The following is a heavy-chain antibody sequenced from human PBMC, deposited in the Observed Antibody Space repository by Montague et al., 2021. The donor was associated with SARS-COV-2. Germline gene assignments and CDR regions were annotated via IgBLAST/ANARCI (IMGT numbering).Heavy chain of an antibody. CDR1: GGSISSSSYY. CDR3: ARFPTSYYYASKAAPATPYAFDI. D-gene: IGHD3-22*01. V-gene: IGHV4-39*01. Sequence: SETLSLTCTVSGGSISSSSYYWGWIRQPPGKGLEWIGSIYYSGSTYYNPSLKSRVTISVDTSKNQFSLKLSSVTAADTAVYYCARFPTSYYYASKAAPATPYAFDIWGQGTMATVSS. J-gene: IGHJ3*02. CDR2: IYYSGST.